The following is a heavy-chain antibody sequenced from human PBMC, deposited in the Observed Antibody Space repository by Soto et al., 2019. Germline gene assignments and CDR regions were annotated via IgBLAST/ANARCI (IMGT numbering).Heavy chain of an antibody. V-gene: IGHV3-74*01. D-gene: IGHD3-10*01. J-gene: IGHJ4*02. Sequence: EVQLVESGGGLVQPGGSLRLSCAASGFTFSSYWMHWVRQAPGKGLVWVSRINSDGSSTSYADSVKGRFTISRDNAKNTLYLQMISLRAEDTAVYYCASSMVRGVIGVDYWGQGTLVTVSS. CDR2: INSDGSST. CDR1: GFTFSSYW. CDR3: ASSMVRGVIGVDY.